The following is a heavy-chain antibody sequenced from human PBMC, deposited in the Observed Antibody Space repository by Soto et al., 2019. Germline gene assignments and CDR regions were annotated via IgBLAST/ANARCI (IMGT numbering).Heavy chain of an antibody. J-gene: IGHJ6*03. CDR3: ARGLILWFGELSRRGGYYYYMDV. CDR2: INDSGNI. Sequence: SESLSLPCAADGGSFSSYHWTRTLQTPDTGLEWIGEINDSGNINYNPSLKSRVTILVDTAKKQISLRLSSVTAADTAVYYCARGLILWFGELSRRGGYYYYMDVWGKGTTVTVSS. D-gene: IGHD3-10*01. CDR1: GGSFSSYH. V-gene: IGHV4-34*01.